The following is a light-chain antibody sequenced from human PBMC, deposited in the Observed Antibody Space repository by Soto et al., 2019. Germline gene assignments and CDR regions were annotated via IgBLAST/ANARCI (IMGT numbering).Light chain of an antibody. CDR2: EVN. CDR1: SSDVGVFHY. V-gene: IGLV2-14*01. CDR3: SSYTTSSTVV. J-gene: IGLJ2*01. Sequence: QSALTQPASVSGSPGQSITLSCTGTSSDVGVFHYVSWYQQHPGKAPKLIIYEVNNRPSGVSNRFSGSKSGNTASLTISGLQAEDEADYCCSSYTTSSTVVFGGGTKVTVL.